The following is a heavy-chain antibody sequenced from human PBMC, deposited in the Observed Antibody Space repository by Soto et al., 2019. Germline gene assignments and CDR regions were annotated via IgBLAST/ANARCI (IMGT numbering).Heavy chain of an antibody. CDR3: ARLRVKRDTAMVTGELFGMDV. D-gene: IGHD5-18*01. CDR1: GFSIDTAYY. Sequence: SETLSLTCAVSGFSIDTAYYWGWIRQPPGKGLEWIGSIYYSGSTYYNPSLKSRVTISVDTSKNQFSLKLSSVTAADTAVYYCARLRVKRDTAMVTGELFGMDVWGQGTTVTVSS. CDR2: IYYSGST. J-gene: IGHJ6*02. V-gene: IGHV4-38-2*01.